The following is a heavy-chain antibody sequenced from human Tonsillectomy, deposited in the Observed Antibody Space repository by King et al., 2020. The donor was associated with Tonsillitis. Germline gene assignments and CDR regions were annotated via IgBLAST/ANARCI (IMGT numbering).Heavy chain of an antibody. J-gene: IGHJ4*02. CDR1: GGSISYYY. CDR3: ARQTTAMVKDY. D-gene: IGHD5-18*01. CDR2: FYYTGST. V-gene: IGHV4-59*08. Sequence: QLQESGPGLVKPSETLSLTCTVSGGSISYYYWSWIRQPPGKGLEWIGCFYYTGSTNYSPSRKSRVTISVDTSKNQFPRKLSCVTAADTAVYYCARQTTAMVKDYWGQGTLVTVSS.